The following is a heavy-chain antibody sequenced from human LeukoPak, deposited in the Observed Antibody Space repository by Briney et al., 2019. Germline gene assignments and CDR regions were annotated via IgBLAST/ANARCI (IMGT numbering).Heavy chain of an antibody. CDR3: ARDRDYDFRSGYCFDY. J-gene: IGHJ4*02. Sequence: GGSLRLSCAASGFTFSSYSMNWVRQAPGKGLEWVSSISSSSSYIYYADSVKGRFTISRDNAKNSLYLQMNSLRAEDTAVYYCARDRDYDFRSGYCFDYWGQGTLVTVSS. CDR2: ISSSSSYI. CDR1: GFTFSSYS. D-gene: IGHD3-3*01. V-gene: IGHV3-21*01.